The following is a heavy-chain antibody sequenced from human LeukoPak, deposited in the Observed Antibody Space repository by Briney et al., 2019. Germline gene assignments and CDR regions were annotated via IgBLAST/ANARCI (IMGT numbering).Heavy chain of an antibody. CDR3: ATDSVGAASLDY. CDR1: GYTLTELS. J-gene: IGHJ4*02. D-gene: IGHD6-13*01. V-gene: IGHV1-24*01. CDR2: FDPEDGET. Sequence: ASVKASCKVSGYTLTELSMHWLRQAPGKGLEWMGGFDPEDGETIYAQKFQGRVTMTEDTSTDTAYMELSSLRSEDTAVYYCATDSVGAASLDYWGQGTLVTVSS.